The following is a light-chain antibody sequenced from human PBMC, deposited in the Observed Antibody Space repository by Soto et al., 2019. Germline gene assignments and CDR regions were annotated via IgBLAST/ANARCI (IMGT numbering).Light chain of an antibody. CDR2: KAS. J-gene: IGKJ2*01. Sequence: DIQMTQSPSTLSAFVGDRVTITCRASQSISDSLAWNQQKPGKAPKLLIYKASNLESGVLSRFSGSGSGTDFALTFSSLQPDDFATYYCQQYKSFPYTFGQGTKLDIQ. CDR3: QQYKSFPYT. V-gene: IGKV1-5*03. CDR1: QSISDS.